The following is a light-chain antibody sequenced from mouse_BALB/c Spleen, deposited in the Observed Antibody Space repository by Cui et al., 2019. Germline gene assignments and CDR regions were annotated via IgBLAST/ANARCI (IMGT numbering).Light chain of an antibody. CDR1: SRVSY. V-gene: IGKV4-80*01. Sequence: QIVPTQSPAIMSASLGEEITLPCSASSRVSYMHWYQQKSGTSPKLLIYSTSNLASGVPSRFSGSGSGTFYSLTISSVEAEDAADYYCHQWSSYPWTFGGGTKLEIK. CDR2: STS. CDR3: HQWSSYPWT. J-gene: IGKJ1*01.